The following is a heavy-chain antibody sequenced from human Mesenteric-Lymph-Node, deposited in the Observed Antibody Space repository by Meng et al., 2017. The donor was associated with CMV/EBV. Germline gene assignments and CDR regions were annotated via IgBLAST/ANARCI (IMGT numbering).Heavy chain of an antibody. V-gene: IGHV3-21*05. Sequence: GESLKISCAASGFTFSSYSMNWVRQAPGKGLEWVSYISSSSSYIYYADSVKGRFTISRDNAKNSLYLQMNSLRAEDTAVYYCARALVDLSAFDIWGQGTMVTVSS. CDR2: ISSSSSYI. J-gene: IGHJ3*02. D-gene: IGHD2-21*01. CDR1: GFTFSSYS. CDR3: ARALVDLSAFDI.